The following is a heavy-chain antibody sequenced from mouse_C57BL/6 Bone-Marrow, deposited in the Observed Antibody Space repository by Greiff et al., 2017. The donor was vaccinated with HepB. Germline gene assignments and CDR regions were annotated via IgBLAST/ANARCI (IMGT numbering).Heavy chain of an antibody. CDR2: IDPANGNT. D-gene: IGHD3-2*02. V-gene: IGHV14-3*01. J-gene: IGHJ2*01. CDR1: GFNIKNTY. Sequence: VQLKESVAELVRPGASVKLSCTASGFNIKNTYMHWVKQRPEQGLEWIGRIDPANGNTKYAPKFQGKATITAETSSNTAYLQLSSLTSEDTAIYYCASPDSSGYLNFDYWGQGTTLTVSS. CDR3: ASPDSSGYLNFDY.